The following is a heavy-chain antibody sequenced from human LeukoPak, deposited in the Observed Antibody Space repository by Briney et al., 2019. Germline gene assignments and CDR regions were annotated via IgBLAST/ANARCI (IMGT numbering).Heavy chain of an antibody. CDR2: ISYDGSNK. CDR3: ARGWGYNWNYGALDI. J-gene: IGHJ3*02. D-gene: IGHD1-7*01. CDR1: GFTFSSYA. Sequence: GGSLRLSCAASGFTFSSYAMHWVRQAPGKGLEWVAVISYDGSNKYYADSVKGRFTSSRDNSKNTLYLQMNSLRAEDTAVYYCARGWGYNWNYGALDIWGQGTMVTVSS. V-gene: IGHV3-30*01.